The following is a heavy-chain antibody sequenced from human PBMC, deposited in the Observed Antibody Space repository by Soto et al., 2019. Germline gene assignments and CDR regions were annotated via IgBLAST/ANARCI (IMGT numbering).Heavy chain of an antibody. D-gene: IGHD6-6*01. CDR2: IIPIFGTA. J-gene: IGHJ6*02. CDR1: GGTFSSYA. CDR3: ARDKVPRYSSSSGSAYYYYGMDV. Sequence: GASVKVSCKASGGTFSSYAISWVRQAPGQGLEWMGGIIPIFGTANYAQKFQGRVTITADESTSTAYMELSSLRSEDTAVYYCARDKVPRYSSSSGSAYYYYGMDVWGQGTTVTVSS. V-gene: IGHV1-69*13.